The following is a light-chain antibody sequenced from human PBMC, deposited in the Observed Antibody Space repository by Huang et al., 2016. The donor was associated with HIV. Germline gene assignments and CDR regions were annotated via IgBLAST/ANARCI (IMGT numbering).Light chain of an antibody. CDR2: GAF. Sequence: EVVMTQIPVTLSVSPWERATLYCRASQTITNTLAWYQQQPGQPPRVLFYGAFIRATGVPARFSASGSGTEFTLTISNLQSEDFAVYYCQQYSDLPRTFGQGTKVEIQ. V-gene: IGKV3-15*01. J-gene: IGKJ1*01. CDR1: QTITNT. CDR3: QQYSDLPRT.